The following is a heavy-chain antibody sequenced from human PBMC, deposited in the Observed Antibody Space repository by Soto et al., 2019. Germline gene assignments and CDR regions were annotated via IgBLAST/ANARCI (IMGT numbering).Heavy chain of an antibody. CDR1: GFTFSSYG. CDR3: AALAGQY. Sequence: GGSLTLSSAASGFTFSSYGMHWVRQAPGKGLEWVAVISYDGSNKYYADSVKGRFTISRDNAKNTLYLQMNSLRTEDTALYYCAALAGQYWGQGTLVTVSS. V-gene: IGHV3-30*03. D-gene: IGHD6-19*01. J-gene: IGHJ4*02. CDR2: ISYDGSNK.